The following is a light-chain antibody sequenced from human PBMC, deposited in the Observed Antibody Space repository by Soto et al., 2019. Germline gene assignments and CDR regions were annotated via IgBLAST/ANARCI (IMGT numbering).Light chain of an antibody. Sequence: QSALTQPASVSGSPGQSITISCTGTSSDVGGYNSVSWYQQHPVKAPKLILYDVTDRPSGVSYRVSGSKSGNTASLTISGLQAAGEADYFCSPFTSSMTNVFGSGTKLTVL. CDR1: SSDVGGYNS. CDR2: DVT. V-gene: IGLV2-14*01. J-gene: IGLJ1*01. CDR3: SPFTSSMTNV.